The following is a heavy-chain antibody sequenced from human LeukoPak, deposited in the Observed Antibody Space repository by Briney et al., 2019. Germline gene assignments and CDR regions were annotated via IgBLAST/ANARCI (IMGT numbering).Heavy chain of an antibody. Sequence: ASVKVSCKASGGTFSSYAISWVRQAPGQGLEWMGGIIPIFGKANYAQKFQGRVTITADKSTSTAYMELSSLRSEDTAVYYCASGDYDYVWGSYRDVDYWGQGTLVTVSS. CDR2: IIPIFGKA. V-gene: IGHV1-69*06. CDR3: ASGDYDYVWGSYRDVDY. J-gene: IGHJ4*02. CDR1: GGTFSSYA. D-gene: IGHD3-16*02.